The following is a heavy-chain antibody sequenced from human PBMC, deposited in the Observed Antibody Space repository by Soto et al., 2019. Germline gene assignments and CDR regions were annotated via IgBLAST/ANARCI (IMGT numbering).Heavy chain of an antibody. Sequence: HPGGSLRLSCAASGFTFSSYAMSWVRQAPGKGLEWVSAISGSGGSTYYADSVKGRFTISRDNSKNTLYLQMNSLRAEDTAVYYCAKPLYSHTSAHYYYGMDVWGQGTTVTVSS. J-gene: IGHJ6*02. CDR2: ISGSGGST. D-gene: IGHD2-2*01. CDR1: GFTFSSYA. V-gene: IGHV3-23*01. CDR3: AKPLYSHTSAHYYYGMDV.